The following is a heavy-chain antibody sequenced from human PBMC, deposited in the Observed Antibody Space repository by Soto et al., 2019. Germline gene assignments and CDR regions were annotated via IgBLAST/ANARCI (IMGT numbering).Heavy chain of an antibody. V-gene: IGHV1-3*01. Sequence: ASVKDSCKAFGYILTTYSMHWLRQAPGQRLEWMGWINAGNDNTKYSQRFQGRVTITMDTSANTAYMELSGLASEETAVYYCATRPDTAVAFLWGQGTLVTVSS. D-gene: IGHD6-19*01. CDR1: GYILTTYS. CDR3: ATRPDTAVAFL. CDR2: INAGNDNT. J-gene: IGHJ1*01.